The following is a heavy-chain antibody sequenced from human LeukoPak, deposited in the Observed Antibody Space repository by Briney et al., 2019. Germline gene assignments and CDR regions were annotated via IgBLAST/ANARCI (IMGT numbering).Heavy chain of an antibody. CDR2: IRHDGSHH. V-gene: IGHV3-30*02. D-gene: IGHD3-16*01. J-gene: IGHJ3*01. Sequence: GGSLRLSCAASGFIFSSYAIHWVRQAPGKGLEWVAFIRHDGSHHYHVDSVNGRFHISRDNSKNTLYLQMTSLRPEDTAVYYCAKVRLLGALDDAFDVWGQGTMVTVYS. CDR1: GFIFSSYA. CDR3: AKVRLLGALDDAFDV.